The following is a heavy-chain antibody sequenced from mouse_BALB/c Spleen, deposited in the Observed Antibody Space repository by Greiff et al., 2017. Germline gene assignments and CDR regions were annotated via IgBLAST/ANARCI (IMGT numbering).Heavy chain of an antibody. J-gene: IGHJ4*01. D-gene: IGHD4-1*01. V-gene: IGHV5-4*02. CDR3: ARETGTRYYAMDY. CDR2: ISDGGSYT. CDR1: GFTFSDYY. Sequence: EVKLVESGGGLVKPGGSLKLSCAASGFTFSDYYMYWVRQTPEKRLEWVATISDGGSYTYYPDSVKGRFTISRDNAKNNLYLQMSSLKSEDTAMYYCARETGTRYYAMDYWGQGTSVTVSS.